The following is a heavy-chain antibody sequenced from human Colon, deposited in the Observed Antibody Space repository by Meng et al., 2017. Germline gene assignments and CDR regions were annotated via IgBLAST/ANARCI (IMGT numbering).Heavy chain of an antibody. Sequence: VQLQAAGPGLVRPSETLSLTCTVSGGSVISNSYYWSWIRQTPGKGLEWIGYVYYTGSANYNPSLKSRVTISVDTSKNHFSLNLTSVTAADTAVYYCARGRGSYSSIDFWGQGTLVTVSS. D-gene: IGHD1-26*01. CDR2: VYYTGSA. CDR1: GGSVISNSYY. CDR3: ARGRGSYSSIDF. V-gene: IGHV4-61*03. J-gene: IGHJ4*02.